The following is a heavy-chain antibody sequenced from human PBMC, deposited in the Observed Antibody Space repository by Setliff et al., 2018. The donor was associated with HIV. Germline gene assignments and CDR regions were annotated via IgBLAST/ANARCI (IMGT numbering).Heavy chain of an antibody. V-gene: IGHV4-61*09. Sequence: SETLSLTCSVSGDSISSGSYYWSWIRLPAGKGLEWIGQIHTTGSTNYNPSLKSRVTISMDTSKNQFSLNLNSVTATDTAVYYCAKRTFGSGRLDPW. CDR2: IHTTGST. CDR3: AKRTFGSGRLDP. D-gene: IGHD3-16*01. J-gene: IGHJ5*02. CDR1: GDSISSGSYY.